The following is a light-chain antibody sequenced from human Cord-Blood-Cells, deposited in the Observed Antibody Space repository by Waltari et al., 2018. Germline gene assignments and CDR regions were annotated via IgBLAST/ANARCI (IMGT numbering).Light chain of an antibody. V-gene: IGKV1-12*01. J-gene: IGKJ1*01. CDR2: AAS. CDR3: QQASSFPTT. CDR1: QGISSC. Sequence: DIVLTQSPATLSSSAGERATLSCRASQGISSCLAWYQQKPGKAPKLLIYAASNLPNGIPARFSGSGSGTDFTLTISSLQPEDFATYYCQQASSFPTTFGQGTKVEIK.